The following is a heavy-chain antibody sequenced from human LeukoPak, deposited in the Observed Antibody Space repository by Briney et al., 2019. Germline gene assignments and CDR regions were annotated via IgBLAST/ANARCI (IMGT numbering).Heavy chain of an antibody. CDR2: IYSGGVYSDGTT. CDR1: GFIVGHNY. CDR3: ARRELLGYSYGLGAFNV. V-gene: IGHV3-66*04. J-gene: IGHJ3*01. D-gene: IGHD5-18*01. Sequence: GGSLRLSCAASGFIVGHNYMSWFRQAPGKGLEWVSIIYSGGVYSDGTTHYADSVKGRFTISRDSSKNTLYLQMNSLRAEDTAVYYCARRELLGYSYGLGAFNVWGRGTMVTVSS.